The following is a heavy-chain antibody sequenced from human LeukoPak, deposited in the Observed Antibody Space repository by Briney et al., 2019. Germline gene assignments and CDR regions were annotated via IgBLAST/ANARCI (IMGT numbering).Heavy chain of an antibody. Sequence: GGSLRLSCAASGFALSSHWMTWVRQVPGRGPEWVANVNRDGSETYYLDSVKGRFTISKDNAKNSLYLKMNSLRAEDTALYHCARNNGMGVWGQGTTVIVSS. V-gene: IGHV3-7*03. CDR3: ARNNGMGV. J-gene: IGHJ6*02. CDR1: GFALSSHW. CDR2: VNRDGSET.